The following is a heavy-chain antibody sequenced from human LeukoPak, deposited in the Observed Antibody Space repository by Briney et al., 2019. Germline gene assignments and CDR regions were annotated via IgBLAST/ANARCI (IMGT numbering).Heavy chain of an antibody. CDR3: ARSNYGPPWGRLRWFDP. Sequence: PSETLSLTCAVYGGSFSGYYWSWIRQPPGKGLEWIGEINHSGSTNYNPSLKSRVTISVDTSKNQFSLKLSSVTAADTAVYYRARSNYGPPWGRLRWFDPWGQGTLVTVSS. D-gene: IGHD4-17*01. CDR1: GGSFSGYY. J-gene: IGHJ5*02. CDR2: INHSGST. V-gene: IGHV4-34*01.